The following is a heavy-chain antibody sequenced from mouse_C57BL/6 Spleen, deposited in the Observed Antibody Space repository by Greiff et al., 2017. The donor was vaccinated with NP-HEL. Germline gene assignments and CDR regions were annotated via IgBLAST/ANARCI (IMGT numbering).Heavy chain of an antibody. CDR2: IDPETGGT. CDR1: GYTFTDYE. J-gene: IGHJ3*01. CDR3: TRAHYGYDEAWFAY. V-gene: IGHV1-15*01. Sequence: VKLVESGAELVRPGASVTLSCKASGYTFTDYEMHWVKQTPVHGLEWIGAIDPETGGTAYNQKFKGKAILTADKSSSTAYMDLRSLTSEDSAVYYCTRAHYGYDEAWFAYWGQGTLVTVSA. D-gene: IGHD2-2*01.